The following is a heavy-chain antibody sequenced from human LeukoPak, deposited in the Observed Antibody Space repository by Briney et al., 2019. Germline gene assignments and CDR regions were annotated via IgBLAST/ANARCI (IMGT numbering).Heavy chain of an antibody. CDR1: GGSISSYY. CDR2: IYYSGST. Sequence: PSETLSLTCTVSGGSISSYYWRWIRQPPGKGLEWIGYIYYSGSTNYNPSLKSRVTISVDTSKNQFSLKLSSVTAADTAVYYCARGRRDYYYYYGMDVWGQGTTVTVSS. V-gene: IGHV4-59*01. J-gene: IGHJ6*02. CDR3: ARGRRDYYYYYGMDV. D-gene: IGHD3-10*01.